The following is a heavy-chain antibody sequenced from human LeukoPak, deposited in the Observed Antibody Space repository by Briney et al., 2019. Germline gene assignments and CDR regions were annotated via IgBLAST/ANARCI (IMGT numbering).Heavy chain of an antibody. J-gene: IGHJ4*02. D-gene: IGHD2-15*01. V-gene: IGHV4-39*01. CDR1: GGSISSSSYY. CDR3: AVVKAARVDY. CDR2: IYYSGST. Sequence: SETLSLTCSVSGGSISSSSYYWGWIRQPPGKGLEWIGSIYYSGSTYYNPSLKSRVTISVDTSKNQFSLKLSSVTAADTAVYYCAVVKAARVDYWGQGTLVTVSS.